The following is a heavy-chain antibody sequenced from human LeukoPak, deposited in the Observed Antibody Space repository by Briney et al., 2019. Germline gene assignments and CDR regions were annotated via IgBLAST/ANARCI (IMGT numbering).Heavy chain of an antibody. CDR2: ISGSGGST. V-gene: IGHV3-23*01. D-gene: IGHD2-2*01. CDR3: AKWGYCSSTSCYGFDY. CDR1: GFTFSSYW. Sequence: GGSLRLSCAASGFTFSSYWMSWVRQAPGKGLEWVSAISGSGGSTYYADSVKGRFTISRDNSKNTLYLQMNSLRAEDTAVYYCAKWGYCSSTSCYGFDYWGQGTLVTVSS. J-gene: IGHJ4*02.